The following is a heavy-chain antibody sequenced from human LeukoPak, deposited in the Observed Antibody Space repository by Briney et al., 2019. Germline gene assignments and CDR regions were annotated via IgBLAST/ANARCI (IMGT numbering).Heavy chain of an antibody. D-gene: IGHD3-16*01. CDR3: AREHYYDARGWFDP. Sequence: SETLSLTCSVSGGSVISGSYHWGWIRQPPGKGLELIGSVYFDGGTHYNPCLQRRVTISVDTSNNQFSLMLSSVTAADTALYYCAREHYYDARGWFDPWGQGTPVTVSS. CDR2: VYFDGGT. V-gene: IGHV4-39*07. CDR1: GGSVISGSYH. J-gene: IGHJ5*01.